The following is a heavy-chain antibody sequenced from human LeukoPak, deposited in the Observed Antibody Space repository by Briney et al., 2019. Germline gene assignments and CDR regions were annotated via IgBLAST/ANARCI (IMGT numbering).Heavy chain of an antibody. V-gene: IGHV1-69*05. CDR1: GGTFSSYA. D-gene: IGHD5-18*01. CDR2: IIPIFGTA. CDR3: ARATAMVSGIFDY. J-gene: IGHJ4*02. Sequence: ASVKVSCKASGGTFSSYAISWVRQAPGQGLEWMGGIIPIFGTANDAQKFQGRVTITTDESTSTAYMELSSLRSEDTAVYYCARATAMVSGIFDYWGQGTLVTVSS.